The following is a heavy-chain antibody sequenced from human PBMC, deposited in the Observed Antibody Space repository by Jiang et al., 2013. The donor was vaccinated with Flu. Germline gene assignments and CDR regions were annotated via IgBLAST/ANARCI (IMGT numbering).Heavy chain of an antibody. J-gene: IGHJ6*02. CDR3: ARLRFGEYNVGMDV. D-gene: IGHD3-10*01. V-gene: IGHV4-34*01. Sequence: PSLKSRVTISVDTSKNQFSLKLSSVTAADTAVYYCARLRFGEYNVGMDVWAKGPRSPSP.